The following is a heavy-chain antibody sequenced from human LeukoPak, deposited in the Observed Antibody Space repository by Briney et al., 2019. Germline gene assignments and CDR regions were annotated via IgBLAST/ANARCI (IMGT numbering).Heavy chain of an antibody. J-gene: IGHJ1*01. CDR3: AKLSSSWYGHFQH. V-gene: IGHV3-30-3*02. Sequence: GGSLRPSCAASGFTFSSYAMHWVRQAPGKGLEWVAVISYDGSNKYYADSVKGRFTISRDNSKNTLYLQMNSLRAEDTAVYFCAKLSSSWYGHFQHWGQGTLVTVSS. D-gene: IGHD6-13*01. CDR1: GFTFSSYA. CDR2: ISYDGSNK.